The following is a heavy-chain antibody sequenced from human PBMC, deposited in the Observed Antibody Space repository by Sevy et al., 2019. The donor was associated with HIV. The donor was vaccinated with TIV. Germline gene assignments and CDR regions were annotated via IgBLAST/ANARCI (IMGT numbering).Heavy chain of an antibody. D-gene: IGHD3-22*01. Sequence: VSVKVSCKASGYTFTSYGISWVRQAPGQGLEWMGWISAYNGNTNYAQKLQGRVTMTTDTSTSTAYMELRSLRSDDTAVYYCARHNGRAYDSSGYYYSYWGQGTLVTVSS. V-gene: IGHV1-18*01. CDR2: ISAYNGNT. CDR3: ARHNGRAYDSSGYYYSY. CDR1: GYTFTSYG. J-gene: IGHJ4*02.